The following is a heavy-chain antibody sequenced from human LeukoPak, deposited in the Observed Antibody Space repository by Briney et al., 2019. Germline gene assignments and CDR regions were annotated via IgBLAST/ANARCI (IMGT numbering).Heavy chain of an antibody. J-gene: IGHJ6*04. CDR3: AELGITMIGGV. CDR1: GFTVSSNY. Sequence: GGSLRLSCAASGFTVSSNYMSWVRQAPGKGLEWVSVIYSGGSTYYADSVKGRFTISRDNSKDTLYLQMNSLRAEDTAVYYCAELGITMIGGVWGKGTTVTISS. D-gene: IGHD3-10*02. CDR2: IYSGGST. V-gene: IGHV3-66*01.